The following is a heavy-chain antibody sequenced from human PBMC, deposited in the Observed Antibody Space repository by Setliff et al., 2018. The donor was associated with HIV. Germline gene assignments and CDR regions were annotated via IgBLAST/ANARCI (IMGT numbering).Heavy chain of an antibody. CDR1: GGTFSGHA. CDR3: ARDPFPSTNYYDSSAYPFAEYFQH. D-gene: IGHD3-22*01. V-gene: IGHV1-69*13. Sequence: SVKVSCKSAGGTFSGHAINWGRQAPGQGREGMGGIIPVLTSTLYAQNFQGRVSLTADESTSTAYMELRSMRSDDTAVYYCARDPFPSTNYYDSSAYPFAEYFQHWGQGTLVTVSS. CDR2: IIPVLTST. J-gene: IGHJ1*01.